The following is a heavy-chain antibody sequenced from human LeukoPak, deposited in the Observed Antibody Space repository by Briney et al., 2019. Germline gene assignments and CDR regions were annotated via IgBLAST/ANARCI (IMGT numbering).Heavy chain of an antibody. CDR2: IWYDGSNK. CDR1: GFTFSSYG. J-gene: IGHJ3*02. Sequence: GGSLRLSCAASGFTFSSYGMHWVRQAPGKGLEWVALIWYDGSNKNYADSVKGRFTISRDNSKNTLYLQMNSLRAEDTAVYYCARDLSGRAGAFAIWGQGTMVTVSS. V-gene: IGHV3-33*01. D-gene: IGHD1-26*01. CDR3: ARDLSGRAGAFAI.